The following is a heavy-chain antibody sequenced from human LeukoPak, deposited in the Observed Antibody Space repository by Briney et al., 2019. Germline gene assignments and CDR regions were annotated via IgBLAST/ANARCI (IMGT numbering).Heavy chain of an antibody. D-gene: IGHD3-22*01. CDR2: IYYSGST. V-gene: IGHV4-39*07. Sequence: PSETLSLTCTVSGGSISRSGYYWGWIRQAPGKGLEWIGSIYYSGSTYYKSSLKSRVTISLDTSKNQFSLKLSSVTAADTAVYYCARDKWLYWYFDLWGRGTLVTVSS. CDR1: GGSISRSGYY. CDR3: ARDKWLYWYFDL. J-gene: IGHJ2*01.